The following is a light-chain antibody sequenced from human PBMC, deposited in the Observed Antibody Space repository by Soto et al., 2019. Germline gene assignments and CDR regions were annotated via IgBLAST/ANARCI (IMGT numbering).Light chain of an antibody. Sequence: QSALTQPASVSGSPGQSITISCTGTSSDVGSSNLVSWYQQHPGKAPKVVLYEGSQRPSGVSYRFSGSKSGNTASLTISGLQAEDEADYYCCAFAGSSTYVFGTGTKLTVL. V-gene: IGLV2-23*01. CDR1: SSDVGSSNL. CDR3: CAFAGSSTYV. CDR2: EGS. J-gene: IGLJ1*01.